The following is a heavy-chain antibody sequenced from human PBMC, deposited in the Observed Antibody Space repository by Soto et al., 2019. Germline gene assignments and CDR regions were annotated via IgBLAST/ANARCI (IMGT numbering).Heavy chain of an antibody. CDR3: ANHYGSGSQYYYYYGMDV. V-gene: IGHV4-39*01. J-gene: IGHJ6*02. CDR2: IYYSGST. Sequence: PSETLSLTCTVSGGSISSSSYYWGWIRQPPGKGLEWIGSIYYSGSTYYNSSLKSRVTISVDTSKNQFSLKLSSVTAADTAVYYFANHYGSGSQYYYYYGMDVWGQGTTVTVSS. CDR1: GGSISSSSYY. D-gene: IGHD3-10*01.